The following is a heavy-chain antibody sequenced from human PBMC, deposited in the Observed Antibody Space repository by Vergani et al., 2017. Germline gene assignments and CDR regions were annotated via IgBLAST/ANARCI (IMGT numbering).Heavy chain of an antibody. CDR2: MYHSGST. Sequence: QLQLQQSGPGLVKPSATLFLTCTVSGGSISSSSYYWGWIRQPPGKELEWIGYMYHSGSTNYNPSLETRVTISGDTSKNQFSLKLNSVTAADTAVYYCGRVTYVYDLEGRLLDLWGQGILVTVSS. D-gene: IGHD3/OR15-3a*01. CDR1: GGSISSSSYY. CDR3: GRVTYVYDLEGRLLDL. J-gene: IGHJ5*02. V-gene: IGHV4-61*05.